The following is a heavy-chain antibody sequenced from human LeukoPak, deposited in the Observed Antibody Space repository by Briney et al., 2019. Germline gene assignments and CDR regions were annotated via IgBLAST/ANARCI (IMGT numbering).Heavy chain of an antibody. CDR3: ARHIPHYYDRADAFDI. CDR1: GGSISSYY. CDR2: IYTSGST. Sequence: SGTLSLTCAVSGGSISSYYWSWIRQPAGKGLEWIGRIYTSGSTNYNPSRKSRVPMPENTSKNHSSLKQSSVTAADTAVYYCARHIPHYYDRADAFDIWGQGTMVTVSS. V-gene: IGHV4-4*07. J-gene: IGHJ3*02. D-gene: IGHD3-22*01.